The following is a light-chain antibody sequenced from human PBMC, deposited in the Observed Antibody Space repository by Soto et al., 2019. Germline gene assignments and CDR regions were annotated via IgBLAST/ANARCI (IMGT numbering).Light chain of an antibody. V-gene: IGKV1-5*01. Sequence: DIQMTQSPSTLSASVGDRVTITCRASQSVSSWLAWYQRKPGKAPNLLIYDASNLESGVPSRFSGSGSGTEFTLTISSLQPDDFAAYYCQQYNSYSWTFGQGTKVEIK. CDR3: QQYNSYSWT. CDR1: QSVSSW. J-gene: IGKJ1*01. CDR2: DAS.